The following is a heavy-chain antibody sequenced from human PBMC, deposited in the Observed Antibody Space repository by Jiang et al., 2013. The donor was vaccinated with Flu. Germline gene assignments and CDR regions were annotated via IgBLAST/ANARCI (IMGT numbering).Heavy chain of an antibody. CDR3: ASPGGITFGGVGGMDV. Sequence: LLKPSETLSLTCTVSGGSISSSSYYWGWIRQPPGKGLEWIGSIYYSGSTYYNPSLKSRVTISVDTSKNQFSLKLSSVTAADTAVYYCASPGGITFGGVGGMDVWGQGTTVTVSS. J-gene: IGHJ6*02. D-gene: IGHD3-16*01. CDR1: GGSISSSSYY. CDR2: IYYSGST. V-gene: IGHV4-39*07.